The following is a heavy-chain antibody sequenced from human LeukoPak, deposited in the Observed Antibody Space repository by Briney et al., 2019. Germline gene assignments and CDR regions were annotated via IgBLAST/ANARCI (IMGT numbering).Heavy chain of an antibody. J-gene: IGHJ4*02. D-gene: IGHD2-2*01. V-gene: IGHV4-38-2*02. CDR3: AKMFNADVYFEY. CDR1: GYSISSGYY. Sequence: SETLSLTCSVSGYSISSGYYWGWIRQPPGKGLEWIGSVFHSGITYYKPSLKSRVTILVDTSKNQFSLKLTSVAAADTAVYYCAKMFNADVYFEYWGQGILVTVSS. CDR2: VFHSGIT.